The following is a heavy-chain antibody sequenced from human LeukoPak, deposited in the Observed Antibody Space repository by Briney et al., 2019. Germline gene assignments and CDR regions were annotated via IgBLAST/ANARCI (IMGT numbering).Heavy chain of an antibody. V-gene: IGHV5-10-1*01. CDR2: IDPRDSYT. CDR1: GYSFTNYW. Sequence: GESLKISCKASGYSFTNYWISWVRQMPGKGLEWMGRIDPRDSYTKYSPSFEGPVTISVDKSVSTAFLQWSSLKASDGAIYFCATGASKVTTDFANYWGQGTQVAVSS. CDR3: ATGASKVTTDFANY. J-gene: IGHJ4*02. D-gene: IGHD4-17*01.